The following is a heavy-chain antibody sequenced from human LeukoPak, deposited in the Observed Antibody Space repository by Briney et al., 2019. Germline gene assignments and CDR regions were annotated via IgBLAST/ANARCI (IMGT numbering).Heavy chain of an antibody. CDR1: GGSISSYY. D-gene: IGHD3-16*01. J-gene: IGHJ4*02. Sequence: PSETLSLTCTVSGGSISSYYWSWIRQPAGKGLEWIGRIYTSGSTNYNPSLKSRVTISVDTSKNQFSLKLSSVTAADTAVYYCARAEMTYDYVWGSYPGGYFDYWGQGTLVTVSS. CDR2: IYTSGST. CDR3: ARAEMTYDYVWGSYPGGYFDY. V-gene: IGHV4-4*07.